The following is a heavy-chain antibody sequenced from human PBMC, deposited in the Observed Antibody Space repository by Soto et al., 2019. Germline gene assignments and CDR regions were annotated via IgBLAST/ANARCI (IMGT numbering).Heavy chain of an antibody. CDR2: IYSGGST. CDR3: ALVLYTGWHSFVH. V-gene: IGHV3-66*01. Sequence: GGSLRLSCAASGFSFNIFAMNWVRQAPGKGLEWVSVIYSGGSTYYADSVKGRFTISRDNSKNTLYLQMNSLRAEDTAIYYCALVLYTGWHSFVHWGPGTLVTVPS. CDR1: GFSFNIFA. D-gene: IGHD5-12*01. J-gene: IGHJ4*02.